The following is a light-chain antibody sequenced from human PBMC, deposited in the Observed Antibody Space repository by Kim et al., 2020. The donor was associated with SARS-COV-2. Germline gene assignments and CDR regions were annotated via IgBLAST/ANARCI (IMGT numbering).Light chain of an antibody. Sequence: EIVLTQSPVTLSLSPGERATLSCRASQSVSSSYLAWYQQKPGQAPRLLIYGASSRATGIPDRFSGSGSGTDFTLTISRLEPEDFAVYYCQQYGSSPQYTFGQGTKLEI. J-gene: IGKJ2*01. CDR2: GAS. CDR1: QSVSSSY. V-gene: IGKV3-20*01. CDR3: QQYGSSPQYT.